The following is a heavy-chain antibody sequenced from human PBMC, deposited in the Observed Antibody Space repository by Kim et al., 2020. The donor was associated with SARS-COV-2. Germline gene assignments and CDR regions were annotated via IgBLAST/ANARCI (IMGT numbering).Heavy chain of an antibody. D-gene: IGHD6-13*01. V-gene: IGHV3-11*06. Sequence: YADSVKGRFTISRDNAKNSLYLQMNSLRAEDTAVYYCARNWGSSFYGVEYWGQGTLVTVSS. J-gene: IGHJ4*02. CDR3: ARNWGSSFYGVEY.